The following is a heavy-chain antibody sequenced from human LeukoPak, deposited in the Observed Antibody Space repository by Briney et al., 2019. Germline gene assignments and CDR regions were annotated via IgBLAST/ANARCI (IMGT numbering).Heavy chain of an antibody. CDR2: IWYDGSNK. CDR1: GFTFSSFG. CDR3: ARVRSGGWHYYFDY. V-gene: IGHV3-33*01. Sequence: GGSLRLSCAASGFTFSSFGMHWVRQAPGKGLEWVAVIWYDGSNKYYADSVKGRFTISRDNSKNTLYLQMNSLRAEDTAVYYCARVRSGGWHYYFDYWGQGTLVTVSS. D-gene: IGHD6-19*01. J-gene: IGHJ4*02.